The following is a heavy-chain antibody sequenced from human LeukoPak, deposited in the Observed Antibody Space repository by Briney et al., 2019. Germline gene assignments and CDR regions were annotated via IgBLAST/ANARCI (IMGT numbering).Heavy chain of an antibody. Sequence: SETLSLTCTVSGGSVSSGSYYWSWIRQPPGKGLEWIGYIYYSGITNYNPSLKSRVTISVDTSKNQFPLKLSSVTAADTAVYYCARIPRPIYDSSGYDSNWFDPWGQGTLVTVSS. V-gene: IGHV4-61*01. D-gene: IGHD3-22*01. J-gene: IGHJ5*02. CDR3: ARIPRPIYDSSGYDSNWFDP. CDR1: GGSVSSGSYY. CDR2: IYYSGIT.